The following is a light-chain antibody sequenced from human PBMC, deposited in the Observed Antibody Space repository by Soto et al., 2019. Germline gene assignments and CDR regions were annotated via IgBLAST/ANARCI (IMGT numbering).Light chain of an antibody. CDR2: AAS. CDR3: QQSYSTFSIT. Sequence: DIQMTQSPSSLSASVGDRVTITCRASQSISSYLNWYQQKPGKAPKLLIYAASSLQSGVPSRFSVSGSGTDFTLTISSLQPEDFATYYCQQSYSTFSITFGQGTRLEIK. CDR1: QSISSY. V-gene: IGKV1-39*01. J-gene: IGKJ5*01.